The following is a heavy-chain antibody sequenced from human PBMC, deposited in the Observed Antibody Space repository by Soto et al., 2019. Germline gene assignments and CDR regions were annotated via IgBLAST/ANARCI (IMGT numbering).Heavy chain of an antibody. J-gene: IGHJ6*03. D-gene: IGHD3-10*01. CDR2: IYYSGST. V-gene: IGHV4-59*08. CDR1: GGSISSYY. CDR3: ARQPGYYYGAASRHYYFYYMDV. Sequence: SETLSLTCTVSGGSISSYYWSWIRQPPGKGLEWIGYIYYSGSTNYNPSLKSRVTISVDTSKNQFSLKLSSVTAADTAVYSCARQPGYYYGAASRHYYFYYMDVWGKGTTVTVFS.